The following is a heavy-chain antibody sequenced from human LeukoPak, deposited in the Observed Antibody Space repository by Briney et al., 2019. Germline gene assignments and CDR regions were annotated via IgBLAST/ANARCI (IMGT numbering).Heavy chain of an antibody. V-gene: IGHV4-34*01. CDR3: ARDYGEDYDILTGNWFDP. Sequence: SETLSLTCAVYGGSFSGYYWSWIRQPPGKGLEWIGEINHSGSTNYNPSLKSRVTISVDTSKNQYSLKLSSVTAADTAVYYCARDYGEDYDILTGNWFDPWGQGTLVTVSS. D-gene: IGHD3-9*01. J-gene: IGHJ5*02. CDR2: INHSGST. CDR1: GGSFSGYY.